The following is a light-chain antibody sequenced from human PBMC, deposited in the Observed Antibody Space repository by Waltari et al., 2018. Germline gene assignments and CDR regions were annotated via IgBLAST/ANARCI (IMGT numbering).Light chain of an antibody. Sequence: IVLAQSPATLSVSPGETGTLSCRASQNINSNLAWYQQKPGQAPRLLIYGASTRATGIPPRFSGSGSGTEFTLTIRSLQSEDFAVYYCQQYDRWPPRTLGQGTKVEIK. CDR1: QNINSN. V-gene: IGKV3-15*01. CDR2: GAS. CDR3: QQYDRWPPRT. J-gene: IGKJ1*01.